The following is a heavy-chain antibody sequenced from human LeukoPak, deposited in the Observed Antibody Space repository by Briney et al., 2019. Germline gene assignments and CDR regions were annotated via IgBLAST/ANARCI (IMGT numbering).Heavy chain of an antibody. V-gene: IGHV1-46*01. CDR3: ARGVTDYDILTGYYH. Sequence: ASLKVSCKASGYTFTSYYMHWVRQAPGQGLEWMGIINPSGGSTSYGQKFQGRVTMTRDTSTSTVYIELSSLRSEDTAVYYCARGVTDYDILTGYYHWGQGTLVTVSS. D-gene: IGHD3-9*01. J-gene: IGHJ4*02. CDR2: INPSGGST. CDR1: GYTFTSYY.